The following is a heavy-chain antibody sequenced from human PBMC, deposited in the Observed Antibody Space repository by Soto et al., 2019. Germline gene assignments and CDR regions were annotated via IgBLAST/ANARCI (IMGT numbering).Heavy chain of an antibody. CDR2: IYYSGST. J-gene: IGHJ5*02. D-gene: IGHD3-22*01. CDR1: GGSISSGDYY. Sequence: QVRLQESGPGLVKPSQTLSLTCTVSGGSISSGDYYWSWIRQPPGKGLEWIGYIYYSGSTYYNPSLKSRVTISVDTSKNQFSLKLSSVTAADTAVYYCARGHYYDSSGYLPNWFDPWGQGTLVTVSS. CDR3: ARGHYYDSSGYLPNWFDP. V-gene: IGHV4-30-4*01.